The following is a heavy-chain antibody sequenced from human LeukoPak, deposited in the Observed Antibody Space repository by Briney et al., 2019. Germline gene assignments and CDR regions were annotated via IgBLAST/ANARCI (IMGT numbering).Heavy chain of an antibody. D-gene: IGHD6-19*01. J-gene: IGHJ4*02. CDR1: GFTFSSYE. CDR2: ISYDGSKK. CDR3: AKAGDGSGWYYFDY. V-gene: IGHV3-30*18. Sequence: PGGSLRLSCAASGFTFSSYEMNWVRQAPGKGLEWVALISYDGSKKYFADSVQGRFTISRDNSQNTLHLQMNSLRADDTAVYYCAKAGDGSGWYYFDYWGQGALVTVSS.